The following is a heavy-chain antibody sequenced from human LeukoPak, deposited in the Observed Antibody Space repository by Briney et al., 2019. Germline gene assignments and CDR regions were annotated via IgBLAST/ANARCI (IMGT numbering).Heavy chain of an antibody. J-gene: IGHJ4*02. V-gene: IGHV1-69*04. CDR1: GGTFSSYT. D-gene: IGHD4-17*01. CDR2: IIPILGIA. Sequence: SVKVSCKASGGTFSSYTISWVRQAPGQGLEWMGRIIPILGIANYAQKFQGRVTITADKSTSTAYMELSSLRSEDTAVYYCARDRNYGDYRSVLDYWGQGTLVTVSS. CDR3: ARDRNYGDYRSVLDY.